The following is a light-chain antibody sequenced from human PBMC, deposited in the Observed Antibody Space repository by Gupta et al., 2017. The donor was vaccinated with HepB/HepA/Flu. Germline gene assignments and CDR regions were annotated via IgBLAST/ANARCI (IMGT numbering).Light chain of an antibody. Sequence: DIVMTQSPNSLAVSLGERATINCKSSQNLLYANNKDYLAWYQKKPGQPPKLLISWASTRESGVPDRFSGSGSRTDFTLTISGLQADDVAVYYCQQDDDIPITFGQGTRLEIK. V-gene: IGKV4-1*01. CDR1: QNLLYANNKDY. CDR2: WAS. J-gene: IGKJ5*01. CDR3: QQDDDIPIT.